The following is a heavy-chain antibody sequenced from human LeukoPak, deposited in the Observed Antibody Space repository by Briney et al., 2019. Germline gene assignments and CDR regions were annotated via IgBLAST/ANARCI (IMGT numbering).Heavy chain of an antibody. J-gene: IGHJ4*02. D-gene: IGHD2-2*01. CDR2: IQSRTYGGAT. V-gene: IGHV3-49*04. Sequence: PGGSLRLSCTASGFTFGDYGMSWVRQAPGKGLEWVGFIQSRTYGGATQYAASVKGRFTISRDDSKSIAFLQMNSLKTEDTAVYYCTASDHLYCSSLGCHFDYWGQGTLVTVSS. CDR3: TASDHLYCSSLGCHFDY. CDR1: GFTFGDYG.